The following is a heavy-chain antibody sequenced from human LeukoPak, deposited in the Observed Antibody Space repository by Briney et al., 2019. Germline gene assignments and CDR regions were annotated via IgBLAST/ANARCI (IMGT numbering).Heavy chain of an antibody. CDR3: ARAIGHFDY. CDR2: IKQDGSEK. D-gene: IGHD3-22*01. CDR1: GFTFSSYW. V-gene: IGHV3-7*01. J-gene: IGHJ4*02. Sequence: GGSLRLSCAASGFTFSSYWMSWVRQAPGKGLEWVANIKQDGSEKHYVESVKGRFTISRDNAKNSLYLQMNSLRAEDTAVHYCARAIGHFDYWGQGTLVTVSS.